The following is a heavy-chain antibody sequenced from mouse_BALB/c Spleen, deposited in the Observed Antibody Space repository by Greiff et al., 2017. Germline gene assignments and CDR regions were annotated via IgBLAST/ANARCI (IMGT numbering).Heavy chain of an antibody. D-gene: IGHD2-1*01. Sequence: VNLVESGPGLVAPSQSLSITCTVSGFSLTSYDISWIRQPPGKGLEWLGVIWTGGGTNYNSAFMSRLSISKDNSKSQVFLKMNSLQTDDTAIYYCVRGDYGNYHFDVWGAGTTVTVSS. CDR2: IWTGGGT. CDR3: VRGDYGNYHFDV. V-gene: IGHV2-9-2*01. J-gene: IGHJ1*01. CDR1: GFSLTSYD.